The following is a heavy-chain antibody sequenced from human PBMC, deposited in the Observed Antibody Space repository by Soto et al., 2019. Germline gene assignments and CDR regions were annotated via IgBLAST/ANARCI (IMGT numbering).Heavy chain of an antibody. D-gene: IGHD6-13*01. CDR2: ISRSGTTI. CDR3: ARSSSWSPDDAFDV. J-gene: IGHJ3*01. CDR1: GLTFSDCN. V-gene: IGHV3-11*01. Sequence: GGSLRLSCAASGLTFSDCNMSWIRQAPGKGLEWISYISRSGTTIYYADSVRGRFTVSRDNAKNSLYLQMNSLRAEDTAVYYCARSSSWSPDDAFDVWGQGTMVTVSS.